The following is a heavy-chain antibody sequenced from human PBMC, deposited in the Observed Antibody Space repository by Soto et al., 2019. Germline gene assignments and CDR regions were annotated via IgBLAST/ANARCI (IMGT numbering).Heavy chain of an antibody. J-gene: IGHJ4*02. CDR1: GFTFQDRS. CDR2: ISWDSRNT. CDR3: AKEMGEWLPLDY. Sequence: GGSLRLSCAASGFTFQDRSMHWVRQAPGKGLEWVSLISWDSRNTYYADSVKGRFTISRDNSKNSLYLQMNSLRIEDTALYYCAKEMGEWLPLDYWGQGTQVTVSS. D-gene: IGHD3-3*01. V-gene: IGHV3-43*01.